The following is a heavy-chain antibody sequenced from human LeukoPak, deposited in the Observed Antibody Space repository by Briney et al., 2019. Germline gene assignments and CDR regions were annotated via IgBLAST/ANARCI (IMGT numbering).Heavy chain of an antibody. CDR1: GFTFSSYW. Sequence: PGGSLRLSCAASGFTFSSYWMHWVRQASGKGLVWVSRINSDGSSTSYADSVKGRFTISRDNAKNTLYLQMNSLRAEDTAVYYCARALVEPVGRTYYYYYYYMDVWGKGTTVTVSS. V-gene: IGHV3-74*01. CDR2: INSDGSST. D-gene: IGHD2-2*01. J-gene: IGHJ6*03. CDR3: ARALVEPVGRTYYYYYYYMDV.